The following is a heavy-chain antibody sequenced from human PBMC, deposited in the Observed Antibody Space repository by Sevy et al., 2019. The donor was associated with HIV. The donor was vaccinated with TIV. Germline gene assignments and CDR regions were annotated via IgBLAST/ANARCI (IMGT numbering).Heavy chain of an antibody. CDR2: MSYDGSNK. Sequence: GGSLRLSCAASGFTFSSYPMNWVRQAPGKGLEWVAVMSYDGSNKYFADSVKGRFAVSRDNSKNTLYLQKSSLRAEDTAVYYCARGLAALPGYYYGMDVWGLGTTVTVSS. CDR3: ARGLAALPGYYYGMDV. V-gene: IGHV3-30*09. CDR1: GFTFSSYP. J-gene: IGHJ6*02. D-gene: IGHD6-6*01.